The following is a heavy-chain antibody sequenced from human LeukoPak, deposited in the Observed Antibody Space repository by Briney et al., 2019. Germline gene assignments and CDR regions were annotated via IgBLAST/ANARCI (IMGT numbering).Heavy chain of an antibody. CDR3: ARVIVGHAVFAY. D-gene: IGHD1-26*01. CDR2: INPNSSVT. J-gene: IGHJ4*02. CDR1: GYTFTGFF. V-gene: IGHV1-2*02. Sequence: ASVKVSCKPSGYTFTGFFIHWVRQAPGQGLEWMGWINPNSSVTKYAQKFQGRVIITGDTSFSTAYMELSGLTSDDTAKYYCARVIVGHAVFAYWGQGSLVTVSS.